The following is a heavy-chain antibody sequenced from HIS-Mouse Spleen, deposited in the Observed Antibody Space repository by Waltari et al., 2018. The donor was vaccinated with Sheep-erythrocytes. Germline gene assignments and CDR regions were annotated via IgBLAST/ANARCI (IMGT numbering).Heavy chain of an antibody. V-gene: IGHV5-51*01. J-gene: IGHJ3*02. CDR2: NSRRDSDT. CDR3: ARHLWPHSSSWRDAFDI. D-gene: IGHD6-13*01. CDR1: GYSFTSYW. Sequence: EVQLVQSGAEVKKPGESLKISCKGYGYSFTSYWIGWVRQMPGKGLEWMGINSRRDSDTTYSPAFQHQITSPADNYISTVSLQRSSLKASDTAMYYCARHLWPHSSSWRDAFDIGGKGTMVTVSS.